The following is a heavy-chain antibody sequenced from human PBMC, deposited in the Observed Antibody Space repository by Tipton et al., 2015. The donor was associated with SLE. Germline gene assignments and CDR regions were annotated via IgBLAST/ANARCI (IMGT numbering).Heavy chain of an antibody. CDR3: ARFLGTAQLDC. CDR1: GGSFTGYS. J-gene: IGHJ4*02. D-gene: IGHD5-18*01. Sequence: TLSLTCALSGGSFTGYSWNWIRQSPGKGLEWIGAISHSGSIDYSPSLESRATISRDTSKNQFSLSLTSVTAADTAVYYCARFLGTAQLDCWDQGTLVTVSS. V-gene: IGHV4-34*01. CDR2: ISHSGSI.